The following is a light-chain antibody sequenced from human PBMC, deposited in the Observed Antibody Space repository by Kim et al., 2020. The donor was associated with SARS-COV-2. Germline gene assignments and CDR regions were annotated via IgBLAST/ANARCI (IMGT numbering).Light chain of an antibody. CDR2: YDT. CDR3: QVWDSGSDQWV. CDR1: DIGTKS. V-gene: IGLV3-21*04. J-gene: IGLJ3*02. Sequence: APGKTATITCGGDDIGTKSVHWYQQKPGQAPVLVIYYDTDRTSGIPERFSASNSGNTATLTVSRVEAGDEADYYCQVWDSGSDQWVFGGGTQLTVL.